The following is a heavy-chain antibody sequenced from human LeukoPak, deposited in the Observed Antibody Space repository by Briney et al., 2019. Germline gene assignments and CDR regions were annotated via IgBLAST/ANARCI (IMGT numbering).Heavy chain of an antibody. V-gene: IGHV3-21*01. CDR3: ARGSEYCSGGTCYLNWFDP. J-gene: IGHJ5*02. CDR2: ISSSSRYI. Sequence: ETLSLTCAVYGGSFSGYYWSWVRQAPGKGLEWVSSISSSSRYIYYADSVRGQFTISRDNAKNSLYLQMNSLRAEDTAVYYCARGSEYCSGGTCYLNWFDPWGQGTLSPSPQ. CDR1: GGSFSGYY. D-gene: IGHD2-15*01.